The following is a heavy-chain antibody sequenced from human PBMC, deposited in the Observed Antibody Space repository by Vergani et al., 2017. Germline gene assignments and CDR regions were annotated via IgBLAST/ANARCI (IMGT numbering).Heavy chain of an antibody. J-gene: IGHJ4*02. Sequence: EVQLVESGGGLVKPGRSLRLSCTASGFTFGDYAMSWFRKAPGKGLEWVGFIRSKAYGGTTEYAASVKGRFTISRDDSKSIAYLQMNSLKTEDTAVYYCTRDGPEYYFDYWGQGTLVTVSS. CDR3: TRDGPEYYFDY. CDR2: IRSKAYGGTT. V-gene: IGHV3-49*05. CDR1: GFTFGDYA.